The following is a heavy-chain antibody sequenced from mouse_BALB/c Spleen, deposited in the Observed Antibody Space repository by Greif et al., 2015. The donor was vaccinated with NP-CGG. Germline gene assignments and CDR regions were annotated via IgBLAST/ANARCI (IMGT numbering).Heavy chain of an antibody. Sequence: VQLQQPGPSLVKPSQTLSLTCSVTGDSITSGYWNWIRKFPGNKLEYMGYISYSGSTYYNPSLKSRISITRDTSKNQYYLQLNSVTTEDTATYYCARGAITTVVAPFDYWGQGTTLTVSS. CDR1: GDSITSGY. J-gene: IGHJ2*01. CDR3: ARGAITTVVAPFDY. V-gene: IGHV3-8*02. D-gene: IGHD1-1*01. CDR2: ISYSGST.